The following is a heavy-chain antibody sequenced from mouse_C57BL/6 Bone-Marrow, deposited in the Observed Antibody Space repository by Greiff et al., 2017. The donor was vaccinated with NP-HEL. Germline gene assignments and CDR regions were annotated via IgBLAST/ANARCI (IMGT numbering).Heavy chain of an antibody. CDR2: IHPNSGSP. Sequence: QVQLQQPGAELVKPGASVKLSCKASGYTFTSYWMHWVKQRPGPGLEWIGMIHPNSGSPNYNEKFKSKATLTVDTSSSTAYMQLSSLTSEDSAVYYCARCDDGYYGFAWFAYWGQGTLVTVSA. CDR1: GYTFTSYW. CDR3: ARCDDGYYGFAWFAY. V-gene: IGHV1-64*01. J-gene: IGHJ3*01. D-gene: IGHD2-3*01.